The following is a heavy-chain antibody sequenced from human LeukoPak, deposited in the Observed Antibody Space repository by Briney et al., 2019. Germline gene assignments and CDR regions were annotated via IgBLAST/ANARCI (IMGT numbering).Heavy chain of an antibody. V-gene: IGHV3-21*01. Sequence: GGSLRLSCAASGFTFSSYSMNWVRQAPGKGLEWVSSISSSSSYIYYADSVKGRFTISRDNAKNSLYLQMNSLRAEDTAVYYCARDGWYYYGSGSYYLTYYYYGVDVWGQGTTVTVSS. J-gene: IGHJ6*02. CDR3: ARDGWYYYGSGSYYLTYYYYGVDV. CDR1: GFTFSSYS. CDR2: ISSSSSYI. D-gene: IGHD3-10*01.